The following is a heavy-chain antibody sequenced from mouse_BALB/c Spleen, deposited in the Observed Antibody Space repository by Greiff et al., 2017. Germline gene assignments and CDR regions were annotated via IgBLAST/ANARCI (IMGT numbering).Heavy chain of an antibody. CDR3: ARWRITRFAY. Sequence: QVQLKESGAELMKPGASVKISCKATGYTFSSYWIEWVKQRPGHGLEWIGEILPGSGSTNYNEKFKGKATFTADTSSNTAYMQLSSLTSEDSAVYYCARWRITRFAYWGQGTLVTVSA. V-gene: IGHV1-9*01. J-gene: IGHJ3*01. CDR1: GYTFSSYW. D-gene: IGHD2-4*01. CDR2: ILPGSGST.